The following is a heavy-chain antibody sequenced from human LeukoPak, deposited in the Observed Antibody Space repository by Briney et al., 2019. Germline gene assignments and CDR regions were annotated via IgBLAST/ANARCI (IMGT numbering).Heavy chain of an antibody. D-gene: IGHD5-18*01. CDR3: ARDLTVMVSASFDP. J-gene: IGHJ5*02. V-gene: IGHV3-30*03. CDR2: ISYDGSNK. CDR1: GFTFSSYG. Sequence: PGGSLRLSCAASGFTFSSYGMHWVRQAPGKGLEWVAVISYDGSNKYYADSVKGRFTISRDNAKNTLYLQMNSLRAEDTAVYYCARDLTVMVSASFDPWGQGTLVTVSS.